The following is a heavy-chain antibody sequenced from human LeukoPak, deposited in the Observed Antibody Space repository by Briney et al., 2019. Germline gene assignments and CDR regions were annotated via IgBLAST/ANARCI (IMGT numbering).Heavy chain of an antibody. Sequence: ASVKVSCKASGYTFTSYYMHWVRQAPGQGLEWVGIINPSGGSTSYAQKFQGRVTMTRDTSTSTVYMELSSLRSEDTAVYYCARMMIVVVDRGGFDYWGQGTLVTVSS. V-gene: IGHV1-46*01. CDR1: GYTFTSYY. D-gene: IGHD3-22*01. CDR3: ARMMIVVVDRGGFDY. CDR2: INPSGGST. J-gene: IGHJ4*02.